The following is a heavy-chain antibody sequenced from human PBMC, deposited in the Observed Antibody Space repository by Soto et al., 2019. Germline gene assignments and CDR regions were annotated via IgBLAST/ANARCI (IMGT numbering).Heavy chain of an antibody. CDR2: INHSGST. Sequence: PSETLSLTCAVYGGSFSGYYWTWIRQPPGTGLEWIGEINHSGSTYYNPSLKSRVTISVDTSKNQFSLKLSSVTAADTAVYYCARQTFTTRLYYYGMDVWGQGTTVTVSS. CDR3: ARQTFTTRLYYYGMDV. J-gene: IGHJ6*02. D-gene: IGHD1-1*01. V-gene: IGHV4-34*01. CDR1: GGSFSGYY.